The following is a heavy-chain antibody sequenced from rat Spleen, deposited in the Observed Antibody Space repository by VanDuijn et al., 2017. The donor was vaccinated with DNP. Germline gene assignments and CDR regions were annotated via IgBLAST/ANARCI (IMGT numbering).Heavy chain of an antibody. CDR1: GFSLTTNG. J-gene: IGHJ2*01. CDR3: ARTNSYICEY. Sequence: QVQLKESGPGLVQPSQTLSLTCAVSGFSLTTNGVSWVRQPPGKGLEWMGGIWGDGSTDYNSALKSRLTISKDTSKSQVFLKMNSLQSEDTAMYYCARTNSYICEYWGQGVLVTVSS. D-gene: IGHD1-2*01. V-gene: IGHV2-1*01. CDR2: IWGDGST.